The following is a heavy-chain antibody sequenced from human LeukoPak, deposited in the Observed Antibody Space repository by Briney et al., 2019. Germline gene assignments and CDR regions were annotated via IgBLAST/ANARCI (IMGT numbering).Heavy chain of an antibody. CDR3: ASYNWNYGFDY. D-gene: IGHD1-7*01. CDR2: ISGSGGNT. CDR1: GFTFSSYA. Sequence: PGGSLRLSCAASGFTFSSYAMSWVRQTPGKGLEWVSTISGSGGNTYYADSVKGRFATSRDNSKNTLSLQMNSLRAEDTAVYYCASYNWNYGFDYWGQGTLVTVSS. V-gene: IGHV3-23*01. J-gene: IGHJ4*02.